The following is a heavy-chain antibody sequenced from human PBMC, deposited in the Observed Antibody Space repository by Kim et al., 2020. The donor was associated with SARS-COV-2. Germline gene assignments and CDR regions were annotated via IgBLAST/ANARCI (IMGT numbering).Heavy chain of an antibody. V-gene: IGHV3-48*02. Sequence: GGSLRLSCAASGFTFSSFGMNWVRQAPGKGLEWLSYINAKTGTIYYADSVKGRFTMSRDNAKNSLYLQIDSLRDEDTALYYCARAGGYFGVDVWGQGTTGTVSS. D-gene: IGHD3-16*01. CDR1: GFTFSSFG. J-gene: IGHJ6*02. CDR2: INAKTGTI. CDR3: ARAGGYFGVDV.